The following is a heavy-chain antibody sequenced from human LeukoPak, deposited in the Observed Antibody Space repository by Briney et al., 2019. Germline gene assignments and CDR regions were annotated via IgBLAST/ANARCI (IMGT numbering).Heavy chain of an antibody. CDR3: THYYDSSGYYGAFDI. J-gene: IGHJ3*02. V-gene: IGHV3-73*01. Sequence: PGGSLRLSCAASGFTFSDSAMHWVRQASGKGLEWVGRIRNEAKSYATAYAESVKGRFTISRDDSKNTAYLQMNSLKTEDTAVYYCTHYYDSSGYYGAFDIWGQGTMVTVSS. D-gene: IGHD3-22*01. CDR1: GFTFSDSA. CDR2: IRNEAKSYAT.